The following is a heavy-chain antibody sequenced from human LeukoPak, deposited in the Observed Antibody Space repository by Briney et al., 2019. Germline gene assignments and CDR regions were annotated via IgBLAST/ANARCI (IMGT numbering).Heavy chain of an antibody. V-gene: IGHV4-34*01. CDR3: ARGASRYFDWLPSPNWFDP. CDR1: GGSFSGYY. CDR2: INHSGST. Sequence: SETLSLTCAVYGGSFSGYYWSWIRQPPGKGLEWIGEINHSGSTNYNPSLKSRVTISVDTSKNQFSLKLSSVTAADTAVYYCARGASRYFDWLPSPNWFDPWGQGTLVTVSS. J-gene: IGHJ5*02. D-gene: IGHD3-9*01.